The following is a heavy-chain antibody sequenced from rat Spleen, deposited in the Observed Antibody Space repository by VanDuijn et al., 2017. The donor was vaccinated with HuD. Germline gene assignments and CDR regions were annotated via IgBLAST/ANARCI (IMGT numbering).Heavy chain of an antibody. CDR1: GFTFSDYY. CDR2: ISTGGGNT. V-gene: IGHV5-25*01. J-gene: IGHJ4*01. Sequence: EVQLVESGGGLVQPGRSLKLSCAASGFTFSDYYMAWVRQTPTKGLEWVASISTGGGNTYYRDSVKGRFTISRDNAKSTLYLQMDSLRSEDTATYYCARVDGYYRTMDAWGQGASVTVSS. D-gene: IGHD1-12*03. CDR3: ARVDGYYRTMDA.